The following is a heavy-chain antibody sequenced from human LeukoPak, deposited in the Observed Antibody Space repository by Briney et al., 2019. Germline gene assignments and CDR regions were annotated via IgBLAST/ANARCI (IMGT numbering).Heavy chain of an antibody. CDR2: IYYSGST. J-gene: IGHJ4*02. CDR1: GGSISSSSYY. CDR3: ARGYYGSGSNYQRFDY. D-gene: IGHD3-10*01. Sequence: PSETLSLTCTVSGGSISSSSYYWGWIRQPPGKGLEWIGSIYYSGSTYYNPSLKSRVTISVDTSKNQFSLKLSSVTAADTAVYYCARGYYGSGSNYQRFDYWGQGTLVTVSS. V-gene: IGHV4-39*01.